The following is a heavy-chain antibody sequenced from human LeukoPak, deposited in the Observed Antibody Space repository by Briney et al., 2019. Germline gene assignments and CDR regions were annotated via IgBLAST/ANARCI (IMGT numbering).Heavy chain of an antibody. D-gene: IGHD6-19*01. CDR1: RFAFSTYA. J-gene: IGHJ4*02. CDR3: ARGGIQVSGIDEFDY. Sequence: GGSLRLSCAVSRFAFSTYAMTWVRQAPGQGLEYVSTISSNGADTYYADSVKGRFTISRDNSKNTLYLQMNSLRAEDTAVYYCARGGIQVSGIDEFDYWGQGTLVTVSS. CDR2: ISSNGADT. V-gene: IGHV3-23*01.